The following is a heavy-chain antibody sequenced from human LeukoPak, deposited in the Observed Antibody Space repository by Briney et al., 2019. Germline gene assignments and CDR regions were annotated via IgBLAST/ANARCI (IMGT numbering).Heavy chain of an antibody. CDR2: ISGSGGST. J-gene: IGHJ4*02. CDR1: GFTFSSYA. D-gene: IGHD2-2*01. CDR3: AKDGGYCSSTSCRSDH. Sequence: GGSLRLSCAASGFTFSSYAMSWVRQAPGKGLEWVSAISGSGGSTYYADSVKGRFTISRDNSKNTLYLQMNSLRAEDTAVYYCAKDGGYCSSTSCRSDHWGQGTLVTVSS. V-gene: IGHV3-23*01.